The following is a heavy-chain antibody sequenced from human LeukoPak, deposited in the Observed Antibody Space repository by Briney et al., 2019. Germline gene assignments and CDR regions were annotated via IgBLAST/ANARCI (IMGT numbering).Heavy chain of an antibody. J-gene: IGHJ4*02. Sequence: PGGSLRLSCTASGFTFSNAWMSWVRQAPGKGLEWVGRIKSKTDGGTTDYAAPVKGRFTISRDDSKNTLYLQMNSLKTEDTAVYYCTTALYLSGSYPFDYWGQGTLVTVSS. D-gene: IGHD1-26*01. V-gene: IGHV3-15*01. CDR3: TTALYLSGSYPFDY. CDR2: IKSKTDGGTT. CDR1: GFTFSNAW.